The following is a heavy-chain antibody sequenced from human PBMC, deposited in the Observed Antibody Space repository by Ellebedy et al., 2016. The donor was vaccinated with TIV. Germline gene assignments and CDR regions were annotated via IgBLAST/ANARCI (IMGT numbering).Heavy chain of an antibody. CDR1: GFSLSSYA. Sequence: GGSLRLSCAASGFSLSSYAMNWVCQAPGKGLEWVANIKQDGSEKYYVDSVKGRFSISRDNAKNSLYLQMNSLRPEDTAVYYCARDQWLGRAYYFDYWGQGTLLTVSS. CDR3: ARDQWLGRAYYFDY. J-gene: IGHJ4*02. D-gene: IGHD6-19*01. V-gene: IGHV3-7*01. CDR2: IKQDGSEK.